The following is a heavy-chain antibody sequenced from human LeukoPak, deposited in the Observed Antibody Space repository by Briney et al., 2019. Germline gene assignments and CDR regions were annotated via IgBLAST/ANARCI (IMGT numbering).Heavy chain of an antibody. D-gene: IGHD5-18*01. CDR1: GFNFGDYG. CDR3: AKAWIEIWALDS. J-gene: IGHJ4*02. CDR2: IDWNGGRR. V-gene: IGHV3-20*04. Sequence: GGSLRLSCAASGFNFGDYGMSWVRQVPGKGLEWVSGIDWNGGRRGYADSVKGRFTISRDNAKNSLYLQMNSLRDEDTAFYYCAKAWIEIWALDSWGQGTLVTVSS.